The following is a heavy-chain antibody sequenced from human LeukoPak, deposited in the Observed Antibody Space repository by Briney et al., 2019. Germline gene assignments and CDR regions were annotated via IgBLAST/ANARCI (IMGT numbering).Heavy chain of an antibody. D-gene: IGHD1-1*01. Sequence: TSETLSLTCAVSGVSISSNNWWGWVRQPPGKGLEWIGEIYHSGSPNYNPSLKSRVTISVDKSRNHFSLNLSSVTAADTAVYYCARVNINNWHSCDYWGQGTLVTVSS. J-gene: IGHJ4*02. CDR1: GVSISSNNW. V-gene: IGHV4-4*02. CDR2: IYHSGSP. CDR3: ARVNINNWHSCDY.